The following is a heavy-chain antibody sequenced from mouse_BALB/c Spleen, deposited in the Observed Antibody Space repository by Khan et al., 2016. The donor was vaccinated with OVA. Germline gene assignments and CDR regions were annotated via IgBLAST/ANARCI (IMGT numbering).Heavy chain of an antibody. Sequence: QIQLVQSGPELKKPGETVKISCKASGYTFTNYGMNWVKQAPGKGLKWMGWINTNTGEPTYAEEFKERFAFSLETSASTAYLQSNNLKKEETATXFCSRGYSMYGSWFSSWRQGTLVPVS. D-gene: IGHD2-14*01. CDR2: INTNTGEP. J-gene: IGHJ3*01. CDR1: GYTFTNYG. CDR3: SRGYSMYGSWFSS. V-gene: IGHV9-3*02.